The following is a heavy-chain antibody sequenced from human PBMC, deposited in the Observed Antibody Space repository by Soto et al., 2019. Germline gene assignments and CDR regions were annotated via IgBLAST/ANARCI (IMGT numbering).Heavy chain of an antibody. Sequence: QVQLVESGGGVVQPGRSLRLSCAASGFTFSSYAMHWVRQAPGKGLEWVAVISYDGSNKYYADSVKGRFTISRDNSKNALNLKMNPRRAEHTVVYYGGRDRVRWTLLFSLDYGGQETLATFPS. CDR1: GFTFSSYA. D-gene: IGHD2-21*01. J-gene: IGHJ4*02. V-gene: IGHV3-30-3*01. CDR2: ISYDGSNK. CDR3: GRDRVRWTLLFSLDY.